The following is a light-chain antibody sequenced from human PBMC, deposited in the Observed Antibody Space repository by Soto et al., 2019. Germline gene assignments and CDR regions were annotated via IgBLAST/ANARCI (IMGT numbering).Light chain of an antibody. J-gene: IGLJ3*02. CDR3: QVWDGSSDQQV. V-gene: IGLV3-21*04. CDR2: YDS. Sequence: SYELTQPPSVSVAPGETARIACGGNNIGSERVHWYQQKPGQAPVLIIYYDSARPAGIPERFSGSNSGTTATLIISRVEAGDEADYYCQVWDGSSDQQVFGGGTKLTVL. CDR1: NIGSER.